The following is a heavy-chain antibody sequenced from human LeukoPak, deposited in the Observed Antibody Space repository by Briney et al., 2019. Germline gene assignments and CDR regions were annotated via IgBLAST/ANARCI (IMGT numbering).Heavy chain of an antibody. CDR2: FDTEDGET. J-gene: IGHJ4*02. CDR1: GYTLTELS. CDR3: ATDLCCSGGRDY. D-gene: IGHD2-15*01. Sequence: ASVTVSCKVSGYTLTELSMHWVRQAPGKGLEWMGGFDTEDGETIYEQKFQGRVTMTEDTSTDTAYMELSSLRSEDTAVYYCATDLCCSGGRDYWGQGTLVTVSS. V-gene: IGHV1-24*01.